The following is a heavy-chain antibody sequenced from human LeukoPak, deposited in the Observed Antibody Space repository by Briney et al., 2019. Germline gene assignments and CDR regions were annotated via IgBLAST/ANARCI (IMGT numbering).Heavy chain of an antibody. CDR1: GFTFSSYS. CDR3: ARDNQPSSGDAFDI. CDR2: ISSSSSYI. Sequence: GGSLRLSCAASGFTFSSYSMHWVRQAPGKGLEWVSSISSSSSYIYYADSVKGRFTISRDNAKNSLYLQMNSLRAEDTAVHYCARDNQPSSGDAFDIWGQGTMVTVSS. D-gene: IGHD2-2*01. V-gene: IGHV3-21*01. J-gene: IGHJ3*02.